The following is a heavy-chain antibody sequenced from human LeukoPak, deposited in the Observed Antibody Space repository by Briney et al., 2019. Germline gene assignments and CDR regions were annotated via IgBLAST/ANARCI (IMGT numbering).Heavy chain of an antibody. J-gene: IGHJ4*02. Sequence: SETLSLTCAVYGGSFSGYYWSWIRQPPGKGLEWIGEINHSGSTNYNPSLKSRVTISVDTSKNQFSLKLSSVTAADTAVYYCARLESMVRGVRPFLFDYWGQGTLVTVSS. CDR3: ARLESMVRGVRPFLFDY. CDR1: GGSFSGYY. D-gene: IGHD3-10*01. V-gene: IGHV4-34*01. CDR2: INHSGST.